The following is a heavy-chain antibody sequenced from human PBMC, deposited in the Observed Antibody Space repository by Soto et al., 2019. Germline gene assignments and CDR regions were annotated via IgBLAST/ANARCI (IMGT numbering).Heavy chain of an antibody. Sequence: QVQLQQWGAGLLKPSETLSLTCAVYGGSFSGYYWSWIRQPPGKGLEWIGEINHSGSTNYNPSLKSRVTISVDTSKNQFSLKLSSVTAADTAVYYCARALVAATPGDYWGQGTLVTVSS. CDR1: GGSFSGYY. J-gene: IGHJ4*02. CDR2: INHSGST. D-gene: IGHD2-15*01. CDR3: ARALVAATPGDY. V-gene: IGHV4-34*01.